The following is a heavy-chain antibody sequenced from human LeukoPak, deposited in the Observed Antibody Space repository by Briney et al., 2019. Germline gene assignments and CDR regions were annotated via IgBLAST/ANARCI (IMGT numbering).Heavy chain of an antibody. CDR2: ISGSDGST. CDR3: AKDDRSLTNVVAAN. D-gene: IGHD2-15*01. Sequence: AGGSLRLSCAASGFTFSSYAMSWVRQAPGKGLEWVSAISGSDGSTYYADSVKGRFTISRDNSKNTLYLQMNSLRAEDTAVYYCAKDDRSLTNVVAANWGQGTLVTVSS. V-gene: IGHV3-23*01. J-gene: IGHJ4*02. CDR1: GFTFSSYA.